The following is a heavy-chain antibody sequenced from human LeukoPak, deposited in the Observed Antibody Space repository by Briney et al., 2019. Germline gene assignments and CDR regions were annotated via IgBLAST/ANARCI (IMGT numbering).Heavy chain of an antibody. CDR3: ARDSGSSWYGRTDNWFDP. Sequence: SETLSLTCTVSGGSISSYYWSWIRQPAGKGLEWIGRVYTSGSTNYNPSLKSRVTMSVDTSKNQFSLKLSSVTAADTAVYYCARDSGSSWYGRTDNWFDPWGQGTLVTVSS. J-gene: IGHJ5*02. V-gene: IGHV4-4*07. D-gene: IGHD6-13*01. CDR2: VYTSGST. CDR1: GGSISSYY.